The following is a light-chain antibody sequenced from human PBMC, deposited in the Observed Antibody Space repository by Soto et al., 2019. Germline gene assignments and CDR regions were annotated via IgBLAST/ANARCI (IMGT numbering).Light chain of an antibody. CDR2: DAS. CDR3: QQRTDRPPWT. CDR1: QSVSSY. Sequence: EIVLTHSPATLSLSAGEIATLSCRASQSVSSYLAWYQQKPVQAPSLLIYDASNRATGIPARFSGSGSGTDFTLTISSLEPEDFAVYYCQQRTDRPPWTFGQGTKVDIK. V-gene: IGKV3-11*01. J-gene: IGKJ1*01.